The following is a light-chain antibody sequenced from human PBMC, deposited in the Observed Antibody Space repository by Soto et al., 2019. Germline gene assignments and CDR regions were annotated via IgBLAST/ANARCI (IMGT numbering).Light chain of an antibody. V-gene: IGKV1-5*03. J-gene: IGKJ1*01. CDR2: KAS. CDR3: QQYDRFST. Sequence: IDVTQSPSTLSASPGDSVSITFRASQSGGRWLSWYQLKPGKAPTVLIYKASTLKYGIPSRFSGSGSGTEFTLTSSSLQPDDLATYLCQQYDRFSTFGQGTKVDIK. CDR1: QSGGRW.